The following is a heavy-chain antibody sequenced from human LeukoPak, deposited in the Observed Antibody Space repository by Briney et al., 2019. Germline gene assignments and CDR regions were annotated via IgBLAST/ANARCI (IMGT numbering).Heavy chain of an antibody. J-gene: IGHJ4*02. V-gene: IGHV3-30*19. Sequence: GGSLRLSCAASGFTFSSYGMHWVRQAPGKGLEWVAVIWYDGSNKYYADSVKGRFTISRDNSKNTLYLQMNSLRAEDTAVYYCARDESTYDILTGYYIDYWGQGTLVTVSS. CDR2: IWYDGSNK. CDR3: ARDESTYDILTGYYIDY. CDR1: GFTFSSYG. D-gene: IGHD3-9*01.